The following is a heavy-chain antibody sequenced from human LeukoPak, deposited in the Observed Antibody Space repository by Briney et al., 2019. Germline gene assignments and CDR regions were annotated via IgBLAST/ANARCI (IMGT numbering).Heavy chain of an antibody. V-gene: IGHV3-53*01. Sequence: GGSLRLSCAVSGFTVSSNYMSWVRQAPGKGLEWVSIIYSGGYTFYADSVKGRFTISRDNSKNTLYLQMNSLRAEDTAVYYCARTAAGTFFGYWGQGTLVTVSS. D-gene: IGHD6-13*01. CDR2: IYSGGYT. J-gene: IGHJ4*02. CDR1: GFTVSSNY. CDR3: ARTAAGTFFGY.